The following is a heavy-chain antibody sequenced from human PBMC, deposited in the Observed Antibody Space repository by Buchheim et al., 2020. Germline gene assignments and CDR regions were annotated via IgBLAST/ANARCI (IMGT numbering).Heavy chain of an antibody. Sequence: QVQLVQSGAEVKKPGASVKVSCKASGYTFTSYYMHWVRQAPGQGLEWMGIINPSGGSTSYAQTFQGRVTMTRDTATSTVHMELSSLRSEDTAVYYCARGGSSTGAQNTFYWYFDLWGRGTL. CDR1: GYTFTSYY. D-gene: IGHD2-2*01. J-gene: IGHJ2*01. CDR3: ARGGSSTGAQNTFYWYFDL. CDR2: INPSGGST. V-gene: IGHV1-46*01.